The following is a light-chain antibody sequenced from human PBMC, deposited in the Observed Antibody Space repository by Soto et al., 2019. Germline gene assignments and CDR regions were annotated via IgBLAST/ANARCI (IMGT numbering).Light chain of an antibody. CDR1: QSVSSN. CDR3: QQYNNWPRT. J-gene: IGKJ1*01. Sequence: EIVMTQSPATLSVSPGERATLSCRASQSVSSNLAWYQQKPGQAPRLLIYGASTGATGIPARFSGSGSGTEFTLTINSLQSEDFVVYYCQQYNNWPRTFGQGTKVDIK. CDR2: GAS. V-gene: IGKV3-15*01.